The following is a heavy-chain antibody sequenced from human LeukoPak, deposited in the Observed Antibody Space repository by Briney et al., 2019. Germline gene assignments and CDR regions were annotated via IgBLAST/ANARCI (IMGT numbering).Heavy chain of an antibody. D-gene: IGHD3-10*01. Sequence: GGSLRLSCAASGFSFSNYVMHWVRQAPRKGLEWVAVTSYDGSNKLYRNSVKGRFIVSRDNSKNSLYLQMYNLRREDTAVYYCARGSPQWFGEFWLGDPFDIWGQGAMVIVSS. J-gene: IGHJ3*02. CDR3: ARGSPQWFGEFWLGDPFDI. CDR2: TSYDGSNK. CDR1: GFSFSNYV. V-gene: IGHV3-30-3*01.